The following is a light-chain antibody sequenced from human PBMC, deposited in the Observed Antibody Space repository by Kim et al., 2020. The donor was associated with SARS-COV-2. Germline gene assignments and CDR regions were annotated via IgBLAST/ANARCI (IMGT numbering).Light chain of an antibody. CDR2: DVT. CDR3: NSYTSSTSDV. J-gene: IGLJ1*01. V-gene: IGLV2-14*01. CDR1: SSDVGHYNS. Sequence: QSALTQPASVSGSPGQSITISCTGTSSDVGHYNSVSWYQQHPGKAPKLMIYDVTKRPSGVSIRFSGSKSGNTASLTISGLQAEDEADYYCNSYTSSTSDVIGTGTKVTVL.